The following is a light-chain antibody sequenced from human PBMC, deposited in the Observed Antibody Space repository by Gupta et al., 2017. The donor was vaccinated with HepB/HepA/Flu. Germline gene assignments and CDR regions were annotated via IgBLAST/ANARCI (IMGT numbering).Light chain of an antibody. J-gene: IGKJ5*01. Sequence: EIVMTQSPATLSVSPGERATLSFRASPSVTSKLSWYQQKPGQAPRLLIYGASARATGIPARFSGSGSGTEFTLTISSLQSEDFAVYHCQQYNAWPRTFGQGTRLEIK. CDR3: QQYNAWPRT. V-gene: IGKV3-15*01. CDR2: GAS. CDR1: PSVTSK.